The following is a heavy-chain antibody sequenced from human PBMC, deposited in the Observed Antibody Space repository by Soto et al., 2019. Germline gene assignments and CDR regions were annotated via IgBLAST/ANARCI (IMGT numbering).Heavy chain of an antibody. CDR2: MNPNSGNT. CDR1: GYTFTSYD. CDR3: ARGRYCSAGSCYTGDSYYYDMDV. D-gene: IGHD2-15*01. J-gene: IGHJ6*03. V-gene: IGHV1-8*01. Sequence: QVQLVQSGAEVKKPGASVKVSCKASGYTFTSYDINWVRQATGQGLEWMGWMNPNSGNTGYAQKFQGRVTITRNTSISTAYMELSSLRSEDTAVYYGARGRYCSAGSCYTGDSYYYDMDVWGKGTTVTVSS.